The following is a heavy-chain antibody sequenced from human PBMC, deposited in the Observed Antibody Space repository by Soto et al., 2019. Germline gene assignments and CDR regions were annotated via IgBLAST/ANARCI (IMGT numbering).Heavy chain of an antibody. CDR1: GGAFTNDI. D-gene: IGHD5-12*01. Sequence: QVQLVQSGAEVKKPGSSVKVSCKASGGAFTNDIITWVRQAPGQGLEWMGRIIPLLDITNYAQKFQGRVTITAEKATRTAYMELNSLISEDTAVYYCARDSPIGSTFSGYDAIDYWGQGTLVTVSS. V-gene: IGHV1-69*08. CDR2: IIPLLDIT. J-gene: IGHJ4*02. CDR3: ARDSPIGSTFSGYDAIDY.